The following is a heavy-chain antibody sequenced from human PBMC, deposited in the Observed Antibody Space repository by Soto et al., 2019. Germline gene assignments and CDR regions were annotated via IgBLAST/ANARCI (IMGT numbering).Heavy chain of an antibody. V-gene: IGHV3-23*01. CDR3: VSWVSAHFDS. J-gene: IGHJ4*01. CDR2: ISSNGENT. Sequence: GGSLRLSCAASRFTSGYHAMTWVRQAPGKGLEWVSTISSNGENTHYADSVKGRFIISSDNSSTTVALQMNSLRVEGTAIYYCVSWVSAHFDSWGQGTLVTVSS. CDR1: RFTSGYHA. D-gene: IGHD6-13*01.